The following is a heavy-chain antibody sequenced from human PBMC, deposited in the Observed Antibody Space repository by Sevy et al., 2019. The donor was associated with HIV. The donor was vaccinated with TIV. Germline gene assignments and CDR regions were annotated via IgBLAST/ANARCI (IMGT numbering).Heavy chain of an antibody. Sequence: GGSLRLSCAASGFIFNSYVMSWVRQAPGKGLEWVSGISASGGSTFCADSVKGRFTISRDNFKNALYLEMNSLRVEDTAVYYCAGAGMGAKGFDYWGQGTLVTVSS. CDR2: ISASGGST. V-gene: IGHV3-23*01. D-gene: IGHD1-26*01. J-gene: IGHJ4*02. CDR3: AGAGMGAKGFDY. CDR1: GFIFNSYV.